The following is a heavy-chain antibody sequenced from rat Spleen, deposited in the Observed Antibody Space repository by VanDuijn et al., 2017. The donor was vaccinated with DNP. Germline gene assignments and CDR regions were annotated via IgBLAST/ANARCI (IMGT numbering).Heavy chain of an antibody. CDR3: AARAPGDYFYGGYFDY. CDR1: EFTFSRSD. CDR2: ISPSGFNI. V-gene: IGHV5-19*01. Sequence: EVQLVESGGGLVQPGRSLKISCEASEFTFSRSDVAWVRQAPTRGLEWVASISPSGFNIYYRDSVKGRFTISRHISKSTLYLQMDSLRSEDTATYYCAARAPGDYFYGGYFDYWGQGVMVTVSS. J-gene: IGHJ2*01. D-gene: IGHD1-6*01.